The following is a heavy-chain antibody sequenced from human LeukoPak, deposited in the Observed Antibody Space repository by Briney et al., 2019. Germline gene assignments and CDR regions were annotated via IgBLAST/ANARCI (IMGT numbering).Heavy chain of an antibody. Sequence: GGSLRLSCAASGFTFSSYAMSWVHQAPGKGLEWVSAISGSGGSTYYADSVKGRFTISRDNSKNTLYLQMNSLRAEDTAVYYCAEGGYCSSTSCSTEYFDYWGQGTLVTVSS. CDR1: GFTFSSYA. CDR2: ISGSGGST. CDR3: AEGGYCSSTSCSTEYFDY. V-gene: IGHV3-23*01. J-gene: IGHJ4*02. D-gene: IGHD2-2*01.